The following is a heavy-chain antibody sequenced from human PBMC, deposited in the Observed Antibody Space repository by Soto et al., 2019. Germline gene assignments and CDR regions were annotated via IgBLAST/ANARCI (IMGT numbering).Heavy chain of an antibody. J-gene: IGHJ5*02. CDR3: ARVSAAGGWFDP. D-gene: IGHD6-13*01. CDR2: IYHSGST. V-gene: IGHV4-30-2*01. CDR1: GGSISSGGYP. Sequence: SETLSLTCAVSGGSISSGGYPWSWIRQPPGEGLEWIGYIYHSGSTYYNPSLKSRVTISVDRSKNQFSLKLSSVTAADTAVYYCARVSAAGGWFDPWGQGTLVTVYS.